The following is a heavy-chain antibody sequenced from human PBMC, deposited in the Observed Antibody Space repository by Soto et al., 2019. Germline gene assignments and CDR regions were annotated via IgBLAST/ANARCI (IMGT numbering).Heavy chain of an antibody. CDR2: ISYDGSNK. D-gene: IGHD6-19*01. J-gene: IGHJ4*02. CDR3: ANTVRGPYSSGWYDY. Sequence: QVQLVESGGGVVQPGRSLRLSCAASGFTFSSYGMHWVRQAPGKGLEWVAVISYDGSNKYYADSVKARFTISRDNSKNTLYLQMNSLRAEDTAVYYCANTVRGPYSSGWYDYWGQGTLVTVSS. V-gene: IGHV3-30*18. CDR1: GFTFSSYG.